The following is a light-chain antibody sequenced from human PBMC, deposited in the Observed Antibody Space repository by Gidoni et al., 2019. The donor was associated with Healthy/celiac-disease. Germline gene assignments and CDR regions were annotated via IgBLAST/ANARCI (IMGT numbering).Light chain of an antibody. Sequence: DIQMTQSPSSLSASVGDRVTITCQASQDISNYLNWYQQKPGKAPKPLIYDASNLETGVPSRFSGSGSGTDFTFTISSLQPEDIATYYCQQYDNRPYSFXXXTKLEIK. V-gene: IGKV1-33*01. J-gene: IGKJ2*03. CDR1: QDISNY. CDR3: QQYDNRPYS. CDR2: DAS.